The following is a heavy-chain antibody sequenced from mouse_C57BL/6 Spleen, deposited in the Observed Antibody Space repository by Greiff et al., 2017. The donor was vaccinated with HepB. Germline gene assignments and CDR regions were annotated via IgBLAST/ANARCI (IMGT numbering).Heavy chain of an antibody. CDR3: ARGMVTTRYYYAMDY. V-gene: IGHV1-63*01. CDR1: GYTFTNYW. D-gene: IGHD2-2*01. CDR2: IYPGGGYT. J-gene: IGHJ4*01. Sequence: QVQLQQSGAELVRPGTSVKMSCKASGYTFTNYWIGWAKQRPGHGLEWIGDIYPGGGYTNYNEKFKGKATLTADKSSSTAYMQFSSLTSEDSASYYCARGMVTTRYYYAMDYWGQGTSVTVSS.